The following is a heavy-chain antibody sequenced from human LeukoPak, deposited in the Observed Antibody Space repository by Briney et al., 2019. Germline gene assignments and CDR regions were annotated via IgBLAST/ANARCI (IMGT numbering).Heavy chain of an antibody. CDR2: IIPTFGTA. CDR3: AREFSGSYFGWFDP. Sequence: SVKVSCKASGATFSSYAISWVRQAPGQGLDWMGGIIPTFGTATYPQKFQGRVTITADKPTSTAYMELSSLRSEDTAVYYCAREFSGSYFGWFDPWGQGTLVTVSS. J-gene: IGHJ5*02. V-gene: IGHV1-69*06. D-gene: IGHD1-26*01. CDR1: GATFSSYA.